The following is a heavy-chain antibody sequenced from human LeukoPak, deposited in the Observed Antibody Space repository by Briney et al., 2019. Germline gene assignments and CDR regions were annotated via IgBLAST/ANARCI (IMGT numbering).Heavy chain of an antibody. V-gene: IGHV1-2*02. Sequence: ASVKVSCKASGYIFANYYMHWVRQAPGQGLEWMGWINPSSGGTNYAQKFQGRVTMTRDTSISTAYMELSRLRSDDTAVYYCARDVGEYCSSTNCYASDYWGQGTLVTVSS. J-gene: IGHJ4*02. D-gene: IGHD2-2*01. CDR3: ARDVGEYCSSTNCYASDY. CDR1: GYIFANYY. CDR2: INPSSGGT.